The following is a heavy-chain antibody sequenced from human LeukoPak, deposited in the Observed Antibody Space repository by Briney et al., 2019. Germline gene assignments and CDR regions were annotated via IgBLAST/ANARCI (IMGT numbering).Heavy chain of an antibody. J-gene: IGHJ4*02. CDR3: ARERTSAYSYFLAY. CDR2: ISYSGST. CDR1: GGSIGTYQ. D-gene: IGHD3-22*01. V-gene: IGHV4-59*01. Sequence: PSETLSLTCTVAGGSIGTYQWSWIRQPPGKGLEWIGYISYSGSTNYDPSLKSRVTISLDTSKNQFSLKVNSVTAADTAVYYCARERTSAYSYFLAYWGQGTLVTVSS.